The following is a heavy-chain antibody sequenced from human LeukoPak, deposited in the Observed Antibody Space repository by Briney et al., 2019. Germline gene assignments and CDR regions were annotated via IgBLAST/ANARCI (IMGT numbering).Heavy chain of an antibody. D-gene: IGHD6-13*01. Sequence: GGSLRLSCAASGFTFSSYAISWVRQAPGKGREWVSAISGSGGSTYYADSVKGRFTISRDNSKNTLYLQMNSLRAEDTAVYYCAKEVPVPQQLAHFDYWGQGTLVTVSS. V-gene: IGHV3-23*01. CDR3: AKEVPVPQQLAHFDY. CDR1: GFTFSSYA. CDR2: ISGSGGST. J-gene: IGHJ4*02.